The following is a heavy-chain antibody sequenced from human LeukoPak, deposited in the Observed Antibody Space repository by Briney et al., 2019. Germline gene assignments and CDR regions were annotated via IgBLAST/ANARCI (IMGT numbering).Heavy chain of an antibody. D-gene: IGHD4-17*01. CDR1: GFTVGSNY. V-gene: IGHV3-66*02. Sequence: PGGSLRLSCAASGFTVGSNYMSWVRQAPGKGLEWVSVIYSGGSTYYADSVKGRFTISRDNSKNTVYLQMNSLRAEDTAVYYCARVPPNGAHFDYWGQGTLVTVSS. J-gene: IGHJ4*02. CDR2: IYSGGST. CDR3: ARVPPNGAHFDY.